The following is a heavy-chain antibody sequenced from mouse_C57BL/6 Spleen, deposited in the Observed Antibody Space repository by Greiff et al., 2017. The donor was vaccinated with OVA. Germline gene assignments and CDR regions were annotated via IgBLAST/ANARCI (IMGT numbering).Heavy chain of an antibody. Sequence: VQLQQSGPELVKPGASVKISCKASGYAFSSSWMNWVKQRPGKGLEWIGRIYPGDGDTNYNGKFKGKATLTADKSSSTAYMQLSSLTSEDSAVYFCARGYDVWYFDVWGTGTTVTVSS. J-gene: IGHJ1*03. D-gene: IGHD2-3*01. CDR2: IYPGDGDT. CDR1: GYAFSSSW. CDR3: ARGYDVWYFDV. V-gene: IGHV1-82*01.